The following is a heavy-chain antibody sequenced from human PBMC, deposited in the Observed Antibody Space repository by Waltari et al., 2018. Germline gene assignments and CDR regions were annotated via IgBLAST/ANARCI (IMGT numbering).Heavy chain of an antibody. J-gene: IGHJ4*02. Sequence: EVQLVESGGGLVQPGGSLRLSCAASGFTFSSYEMNWVRQAPGKGLEWVSYISRGVTNMFYAESVKGRFTISRDNAKNSLYLHMNSLRVEDTAVYYCARERSVTGKGNLDYWGQGTLVTVSS. CDR3: ARERSVTGKGNLDY. CDR1: GFTFSSYE. V-gene: IGHV3-48*03. CDR2: ISRGVTNM. D-gene: IGHD3-10*01.